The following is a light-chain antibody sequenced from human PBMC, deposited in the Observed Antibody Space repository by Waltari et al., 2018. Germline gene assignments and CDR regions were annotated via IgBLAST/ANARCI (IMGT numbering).Light chain of an antibody. CDR3: QQANSFPIT. V-gene: IGKV1-12*01. CDR2: DAS. CDR1: QGISTW. Sequence: DIQMSQSPSSVSASVGDRVTITCRASQGISTWLAWYQKKPGKAPNLLIYDASTLQSWVPSRFSGNGSGTDFTFTISSLQPDDFATYYCQQANSFPITFGQGTRLEIK. J-gene: IGKJ5*01.